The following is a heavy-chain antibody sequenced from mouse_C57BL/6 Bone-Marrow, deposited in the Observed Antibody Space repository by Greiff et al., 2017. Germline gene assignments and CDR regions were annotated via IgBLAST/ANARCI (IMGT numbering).Heavy chain of an antibody. CDR2: IYPGDGDT. CDR1: GYAFSSSW. D-gene: IGHD1-1*01. J-gene: IGHJ2*01. CDR3: ARYPYYYGSSYRYFDY. Sequence: VQGVESGPELVKPGASVKISCKASGYAFSSSWMNWVKQRPGKGLEWIGRIYPGDGDTNYTGKFKGKATLTADKSFSTAYMQVSSLTSEDSAVYFCARYPYYYGSSYRYFDYWGQGTTLTVSS. V-gene: IGHV1-82*01.